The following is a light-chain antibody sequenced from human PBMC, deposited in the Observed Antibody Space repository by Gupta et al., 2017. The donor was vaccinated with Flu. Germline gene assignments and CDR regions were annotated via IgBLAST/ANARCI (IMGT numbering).Light chain of an antibody. J-gene: IGKJ4*01. CDR1: QSVSIY. V-gene: IGKV1-39*01. CDR2: AAS. Sequence: SSLSASVGDRVTISCRASQSVSIYLNWYQQKPGKAPKLLIYAASSLQGGVPSRFSGSGSGTDFTLTISSRQPEDFAIYYCQQSDSTLRSAFGGGTKVEIK. CDR3: QQSDSTLRSA.